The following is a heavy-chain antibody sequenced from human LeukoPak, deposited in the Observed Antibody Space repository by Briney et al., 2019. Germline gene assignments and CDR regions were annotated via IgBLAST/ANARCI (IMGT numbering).Heavy chain of an antibody. CDR3: ARVLMVRGRTNRFDP. CDR2: TYTSGST. Sequence: SETLSLACTVSGGSISSYYWSWIRQPAGKGLEWVGRTYTSGSTNYNPSLKSRVTMSVDTSKNQFSLKLSSVTAADTAVYYCARVLMVRGRTNRFDPWGQGTLVTVSS. D-gene: IGHD3-10*01. V-gene: IGHV4-4*07. J-gene: IGHJ5*02. CDR1: GGSISSYY.